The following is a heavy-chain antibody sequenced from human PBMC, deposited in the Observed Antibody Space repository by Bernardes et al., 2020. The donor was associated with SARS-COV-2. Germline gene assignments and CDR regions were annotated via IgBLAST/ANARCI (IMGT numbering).Heavy chain of an antibody. CDR3: ARTGGAVIDRIYWFDS. CDR2: MTGYNGDT. J-gene: IGHJ5*01. CDR1: GYTFTSYG. V-gene: IGHV1-18*01. D-gene: IGHD2-21*01. Sequence: ASVKVSCKASGYTFTSYGISWVRQAPGQGLEWMGWMTGYNGDTNYAQNLQGRVTLTTDTSTSTAYMELRSLRSDDTAVYYCARTGGAVIDRIYWFDSWGQGTLVTVSS.